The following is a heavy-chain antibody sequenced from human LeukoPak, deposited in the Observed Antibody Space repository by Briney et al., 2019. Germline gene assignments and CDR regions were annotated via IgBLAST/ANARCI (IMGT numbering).Heavy chain of an antibody. Sequence: PSETLSLTCTVSGGSISSNYMSWVRQAPGKGLEWVSVIYSGGSTYYADSVKGRFTISRDNSKNTLYLQMNSLRAEDTAVYYCARGVPVFGVVPRWFDPWGQGTLVTVS. D-gene: IGHD3-3*01. CDR1: GGSISSNY. CDR3: ARGVPVFGVVPRWFDP. CDR2: IYSGGST. V-gene: IGHV3-66*01. J-gene: IGHJ5*02.